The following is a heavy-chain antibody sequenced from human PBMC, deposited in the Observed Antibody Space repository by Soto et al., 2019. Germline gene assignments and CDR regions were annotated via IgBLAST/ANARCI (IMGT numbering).Heavy chain of an antibody. CDR1: GFTFSNYG. D-gene: IGHD2-15*01. CDR2: ISYDGRNE. Sequence: LRLSCAASGFTFSNYGMHWVRQAPGKGLEWVTSISYDGRNEYYADSVKGRFTISRDDSKNTLFLHMDSLTVEDTAVYYCVKGSYCRGGSCQDDSLDIWGQGTMVTVSS. V-gene: IGHV3-30*18. CDR3: VKGSYCRGGSCQDDSLDI. J-gene: IGHJ3*02.